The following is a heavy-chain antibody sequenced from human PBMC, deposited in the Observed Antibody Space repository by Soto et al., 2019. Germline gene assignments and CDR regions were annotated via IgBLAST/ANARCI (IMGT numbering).Heavy chain of an antibody. Sequence: GGSLRLSCAASGFTFSNAWMNWVRQAPGKGLEWVGRIKSKTDGGTTDYAAPVKGRFTISRDDSKNTLYLQMNSLKTEDTAVYYCTPPLAVAGTGLLGYWGQGTLVTVSS. CDR3: TPPLAVAGTGLLGY. J-gene: IGHJ4*02. V-gene: IGHV3-15*07. CDR1: GFTFSNAW. D-gene: IGHD6-19*01. CDR2: IKSKTDGGTT.